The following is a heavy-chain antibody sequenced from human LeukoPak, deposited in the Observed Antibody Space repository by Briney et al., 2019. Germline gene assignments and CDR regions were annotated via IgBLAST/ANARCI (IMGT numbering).Heavy chain of an antibody. CDR1: GSTFSSYW. CDR2: IKSDGSEK. Sequence: GGSLRLSCAASGSTFSSYWMSWVRQAPGKGLEWVANIKSDGSEKYSVDSVKGRFTISRDNAKNSLYLQMNSLRAEDTAVYYCEKLGYSSGWYEFADYWGQGTLVTVSS. J-gene: IGHJ4*02. V-gene: IGHV3-7*03. CDR3: EKLGYSSGWYEFADY. D-gene: IGHD6-19*01.